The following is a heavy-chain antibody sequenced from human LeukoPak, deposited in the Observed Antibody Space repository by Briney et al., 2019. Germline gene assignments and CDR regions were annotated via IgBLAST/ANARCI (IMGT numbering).Heavy chain of an antibody. V-gene: IGHV3-30*02. CDR3: AKDGYGSGSYDPLGY. J-gene: IGHJ4*02. CDR2: IWYDGSNK. CDR1: GFTFSSYG. Sequence: PGGSLRLSCAASGFTFSSYGMHWVRQAPGKGLEWVAVIWYDGSNKYYADSVKGRFTISRDNPKNTLYLQMNSLRAEDTAVYYCAKDGYGSGSYDPLGYWGQGTLVTVSS. D-gene: IGHD3-10*01.